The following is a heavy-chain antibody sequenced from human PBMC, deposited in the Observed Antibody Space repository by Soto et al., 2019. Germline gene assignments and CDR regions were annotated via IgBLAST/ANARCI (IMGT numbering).Heavy chain of an antibody. J-gene: IGHJ6*02. V-gene: IGHV4-31*03. CDR1: GGSISSGGYY. D-gene: IGHD6-25*01. CDR2: IYYSGST. CDR3: ARDGDSSGYHYYYGMDV. Sequence: SETLSLTCTVSGGSISSGGYYWSWIRQHPGKGLEWIGYIYYSGSTYYNPSLKSRVTISVDASKNQFSLKLSSVTAADTAVYYCARDGDSSGYHYYYGMDVWGQGTTVTVSS.